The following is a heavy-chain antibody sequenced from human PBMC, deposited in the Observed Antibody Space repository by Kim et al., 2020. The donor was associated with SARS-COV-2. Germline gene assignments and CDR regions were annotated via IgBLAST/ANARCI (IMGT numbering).Heavy chain of an antibody. J-gene: IGHJ4*02. V-gene: IGHV3-13*01. CDR3: ARGGYGDYVGMYFDY. D-gene: IGHD4-17*01. Sequence: GSVKGRFTISRENAKNSLYLQMNSLRAGDTAVYYCARGGYGDYVGMYFDYWGQGTLVTVSS.